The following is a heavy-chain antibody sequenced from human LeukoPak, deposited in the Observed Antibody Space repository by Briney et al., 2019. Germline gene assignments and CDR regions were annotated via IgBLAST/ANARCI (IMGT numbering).Heavy chain of an antibody. CDR3: ARLTLTGVGGRGWFDA. J-gene: IGHJ5*02. Sequence: PSETLSLTCIVSGDSISNSGWPWGWIRQPPGKGLEWIGTMPYDENAADNEIPSYNPSLKSRVSISADTSKNQLSLKVNSVTAADTASYYCARLTLTGVGGRGWFDAWGQGTLAIVSS. CDR1: GDSISNSGWP. CDR2: MPYDENAADNEIP. D-gene: IGHD3-3*01. V-gene: IGHV4-39*01.